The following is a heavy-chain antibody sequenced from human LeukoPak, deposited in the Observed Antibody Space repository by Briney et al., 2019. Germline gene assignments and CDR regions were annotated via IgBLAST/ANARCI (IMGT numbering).Heavy chain of an antibody. J-gene: IGHJ4*02. V-gene: IGHV4-39*01. CDR1: GGSISSSSYY. CDR2: IYYSGTT. Sequence: SETLSLTCTVSGGSISSSSYYWGWIRQPPGRGLEWIGSIYYSGTTYYNPSLKSRVTISVDTSKNQFSLKLSSVTAADTAVYYCARPYSSGWYPFDYWGQGGLLSVSS. D-gene: IGHD6-19*01. CDR3: ARPYSSGWYPFDY.